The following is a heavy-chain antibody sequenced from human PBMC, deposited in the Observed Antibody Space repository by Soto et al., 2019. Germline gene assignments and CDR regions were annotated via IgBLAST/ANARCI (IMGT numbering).Heavy chain of an antibody. CDR2: MSYDGSNK. V-gene: IGHV3-30*03. CDR3: ARDGCTTSSCYASLKGYGMDV. Sequence: PGGSLRLSCAASGFTFSSSGMSWVRQAPGKGLEWVAVMSYDGSNKYDADSVEGRFTISRDNSKNTLYLQMNSLRAEDTAVYYCARDGCTTSSCYASLKGYGMDVWGQGTTVTVSS. J-gene: IGHJ6*02. D-gene: IGHD2-2*01. CDR1: GFTFSSSG.